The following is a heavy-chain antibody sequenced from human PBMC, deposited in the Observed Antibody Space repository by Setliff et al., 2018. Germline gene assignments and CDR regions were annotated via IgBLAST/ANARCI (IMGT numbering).Heavy chain of an antibody. V-gene: IGHV1-24*01. CDR1: GYTLTELS. Sequence: ASVKVSCKVSGYTLTELSMHWVRQAPGKGLEWMGGFDPEDGETIYAQKFQGRVTMTEDTSTDTAYMELSSLRSEDTAVYYCATLAFTYYYDSSGYYPHDDWGQGTLVTVSS. CDR3: ATLAFTYYYDSSGYYPHDD. J-gene: IGHJ4*02. CDR2: FDPEDGET. D-gene: IGHD3-22*01.